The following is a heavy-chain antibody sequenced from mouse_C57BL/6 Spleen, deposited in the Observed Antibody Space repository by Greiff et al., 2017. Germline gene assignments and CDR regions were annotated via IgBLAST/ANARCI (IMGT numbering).Heavy chain of an antibody. J-gene: IGHJ2*01. Sequence: QVQLKQSGAELVRPGASVTLSCKASGYTFTDYEMHWVKQTPVHGLEWIGAIDPETGGTAYNQKFKGKAILTADKSSSTAYMELRSLTSEDSAVYYCTRGYGSDFDYWGQGTTLTVSS. CDR2: IDPETGGT. V-gene: IGHV1-15*01. CDR1: GYTFTDYE. CDR3: TRGYGSDFDY. D-gene: IGHD1-1*01.